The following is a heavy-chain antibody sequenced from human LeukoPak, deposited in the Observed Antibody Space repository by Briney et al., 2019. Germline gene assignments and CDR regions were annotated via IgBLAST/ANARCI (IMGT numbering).Heavy chain of an antibody. CDR1: GYTFTGYY. V-gene: IGHV1-2*02. CDR2: INPNSGGT. CDR3: ARGRSGWTEDAFDI. J-gene: IGHJ3*02. D-gene: IGHD6-19*01. Sequence: GASVKVSCRASGYTFTGYYMHWVRQAPGQALEWMGWINPNSGGTNYAQKFQGRVTMTRDTSISTAYMELSRLRSDDTAVYYCARGRSGWTEDAFDIWGQGTMVTVSS.